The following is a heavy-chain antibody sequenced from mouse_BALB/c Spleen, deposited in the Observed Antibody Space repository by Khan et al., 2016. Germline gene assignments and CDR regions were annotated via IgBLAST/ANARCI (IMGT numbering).Heavy chain of an antibody. J-gene: IGHJ4*01. D-gene: IGHD2-4*01. CDR2: ISCYNGAT. V-gene: IGHV1S34*01. Sequence: LVKTGASVKISCKASGYSFTGYYIHWVKQSHGKGLEWIGYISCYNGATNYNQKFRGKATFTVDTSSSTAYMQFNSLTSEDSAVLYGARGDYDGYYAMDYWGQGTSVTVSS. CDR3: ARGDYDGYYAMDY. CDR1: GYSFTGYY.